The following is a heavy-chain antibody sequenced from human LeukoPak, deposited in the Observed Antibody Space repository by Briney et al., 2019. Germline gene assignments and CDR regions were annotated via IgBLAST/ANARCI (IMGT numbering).Heavy chain of an antibody. D-gene: IGHD4-17*01. Sequence: AGGSLRLSCVASGFTFTSHATSWVRQAPGKGLEWVSSVSGSGGVMYYADSVRGRFAISRDNVKNTLYLQMNNLRVEDTAIYHCAKDLYGYYAMDVWGRGTTVTVSS. CDR1: GFTFTSHA. CDR2: VSGSGGVM. V-gene: IGHV3-23*01. J-gene: IGHJ6*02. CDR3: AKDLYGYYAMDV.